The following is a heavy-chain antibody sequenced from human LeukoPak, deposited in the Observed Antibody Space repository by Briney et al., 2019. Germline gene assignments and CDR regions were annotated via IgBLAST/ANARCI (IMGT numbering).Heavy chain of an antibody. V-gene: IGHV1-8*02. CDR1: GGTFSSYA. D-gene: IGHD3-10*01. CDR2: MNPKSAHT. Sequence: ASVKVSCKASGGTFSSYAISWVRQASGHGLEWMGWMNPKSAHTGLAQRFQGRVTLTRNTSISTAYMELSSLTSEDTAMYYCTRGPSYHSKWVGGMWFDPWGQGTLVSVSS. J-gene: IGHJ5*02. CDR3: TRGPSYHSKWVGGMWFDP.